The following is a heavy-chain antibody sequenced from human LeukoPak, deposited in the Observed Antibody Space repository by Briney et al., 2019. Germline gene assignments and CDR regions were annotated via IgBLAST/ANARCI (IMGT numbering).Heavy chain of an antibody. V-gene: IGHV1-69*05. Sequence: ASVKVSCKASGDTFISNAFSWVRQAPGQGLGWMGGTIPVFGTKDYAPSFQGRVTISTDESTSTVYMELSSLRSEDTAVYYCARDPGSAVRAPPYFDYWGQGTVVTVSS. CDR2: TIPVFGTK. J-gene: IGHJ4*02. CDR1: GDTFISNA. D-gene: IGHD2-15*01. CDR3: ARDPGSAVRAPPYFDY.